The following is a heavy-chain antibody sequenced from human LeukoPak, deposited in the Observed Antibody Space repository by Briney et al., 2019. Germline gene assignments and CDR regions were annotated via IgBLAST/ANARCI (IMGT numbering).Heavy chain of an antibody. Sequence: PSETLSLTCTVSGGSISSGGYYWSWIRQHPGKGLEWIGYIYYSGSIYYNPSLKSRVTISVDTSKNQFSLKLSSVTAADTAVYYCARGGPWYYDFWSGYYLRNGYYYYYGMDVWGQGTTVTVSS. CDR3: ARGGPWYYDFWSGYYLRNGYYYYYGMDV. J-gene: IGHJ6*02. CDR1: GGSISSGGYY. CDR2: IYYSGSI. D-gene: IGHD3-3*01. V-gene: IGHV4-31*03.